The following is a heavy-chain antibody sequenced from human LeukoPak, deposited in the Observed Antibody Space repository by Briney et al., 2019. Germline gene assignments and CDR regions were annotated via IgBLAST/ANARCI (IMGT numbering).Heavy chain of an antibody. J-gene: IGHJ6*03. Sequence: GGSLRLSCAASGFTFSSYSMNWVRQAPWKGLEWVSSISSSSSYIYYADSVKGRFTISRDNAKNSLYLQMNSLRAEDTAVYYCARYYYGSGSSPTYYYYYMDVWGKGTTVTVSS. D-gene: IGHD3-10*01. CDR3: ARYYYGSGSSPTYYYYYMDV. V-gene: IGHV3-21*01. CDR2: ISSSSSYI. CDR1: GFTFSSYS.